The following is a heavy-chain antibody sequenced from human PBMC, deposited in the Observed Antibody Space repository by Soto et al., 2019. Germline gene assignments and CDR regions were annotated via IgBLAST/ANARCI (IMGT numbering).Heavy chain of an antibody. J-gene: IGHJ6*02. D-gene: IGHD2-2*01. CDR3: ARSQVSSTSLEIYYYYYYGMEV. Sequence: QVQLVQSGAEVKKPGSSVKVSCKASGVTFSSYAISWVRQAPGQGLEWMGGIITISDTTNYAQKFQGRVTINADESTSTAYMELSSLRSEDTAVYYCARSQVSSTSLEIYYYYYYGMEVWGQGTTVTVSS. CDR1: GVTFSSYA. V-gene: IGHV1-69*01. CDR2: IITISDTT.